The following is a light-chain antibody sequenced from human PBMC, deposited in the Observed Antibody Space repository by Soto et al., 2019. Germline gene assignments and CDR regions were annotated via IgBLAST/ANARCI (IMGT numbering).Light chain of an antibody. CDR3: QQYNNWPPLT. V-gene: IGKV3-15*01. CDR1: QGVGSE. Sequence: EVVMTQSPATLSVSPGETAALSCRASQGVGSELAWYQQKPGQAPRLLIYAASTRATGIPARFSGSGSGTEFTLTISSLQSDDLAVYYCQQYNNWPPLTLGGGTKVEIK. CDR2: AAS. J-gene: IGKJ4*01.